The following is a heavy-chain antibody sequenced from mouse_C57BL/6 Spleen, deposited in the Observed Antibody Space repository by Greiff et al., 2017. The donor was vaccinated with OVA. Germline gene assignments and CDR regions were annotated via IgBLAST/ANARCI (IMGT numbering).Heavy chain of an antibody. Sequence: QVQLQQSGPELVKPGASVKISCKASGYSFTSYYIHWVKQRPEQGLEWIGWIYPGSGNTKYNEKFKGKATLTADTSSSTAYMQLSSLTSEDSAVYYCARGERYDDYWGQGTTLTVSS. CDR3: ARGERYDDY. CDR1: GYSFTSYY. D-gene: IGHD2-14*01. J-gene: IGHJ2*01. CDR2: IYPGSGNT. V-gene: IGHV1-66*01.